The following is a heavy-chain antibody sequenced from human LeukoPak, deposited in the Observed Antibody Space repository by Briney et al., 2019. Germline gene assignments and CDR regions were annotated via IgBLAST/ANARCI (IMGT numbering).Heavy chain of an antibody. CDR2: INPNSGGT. V-gene: IGHV1-2*02. CDR3: ARDEYYYDSSGYWGY. CDR1: GYTFTGYY. D-gene: IGHD3-22*01. J-gene: IGHJ4*02. Sequence: ASVKVSCKASGYTFTGYYMHWVRQAPGQGLEWMGWINPNSGGTNYAQKFQGRVTMTRDTSISTAYMELSRLRSDDTAVYYCARDEYYYDSSGYWGYWGQGTLVTVSS.